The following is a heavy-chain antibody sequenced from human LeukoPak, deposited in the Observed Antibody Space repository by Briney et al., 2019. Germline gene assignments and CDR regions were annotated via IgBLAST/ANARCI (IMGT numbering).Heavy chain of an antibody. J-gene: IGHJ4*02. D-gene: IGHD3-3*01. V-gene: IGHV3-30*02. CDR2: IRVVGSNK. Sequence: GGSLRLSCAPSVFTLSGYVMNWGRRAPGKGLRGVAFIRVVGSNKYHADSVRGRFTISRENSKTTLYLQMNSLRPADTAVYYCANLGNYDFWSGYPTFDYWGQGTLVTVSP. CDR3: ANLGNYDFWSGYPTFDY. CDR1: VFTLSGYV.